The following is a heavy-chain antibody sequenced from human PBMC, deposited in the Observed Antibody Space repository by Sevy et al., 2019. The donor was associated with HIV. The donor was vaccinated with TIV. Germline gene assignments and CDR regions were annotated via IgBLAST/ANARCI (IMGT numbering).Heavy chain of an antibody. Sequence: GGSLRLSCAASGFTFSSYAMHWVRQAPGKGLEWVAVISYDGNNKYHADSVKDRFTISRDNSKNTRYLQMNSLRAEDTTVYYCARDGSSGGLFLKDYYYFGMDVWGQGTTVTVSS. CDR2: ISYDGNNK. CDR3: ARDGSSGGLFLKDYYYFGMDV. J-gene: IGHJ6*02. D-gene: IGHD3-16*01. V-gene: IGHV3-30*04. CDR1: GFTFSSYA.